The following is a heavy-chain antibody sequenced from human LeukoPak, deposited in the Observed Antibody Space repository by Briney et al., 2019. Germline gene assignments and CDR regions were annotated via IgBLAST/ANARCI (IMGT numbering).Heavy chain of an antibody. CDR2: ITHSGST. J-gene: IGHJ5*02. CDR3: ARGLDVAARRRIDP. D-gene: IGHD6-6*01. V-gene: IGHV4-34*01. CDR1: GGCFSDYY. Sequence: SETLSLTCAVYGGCFSDYYWSWIRQPPGKGLEWIGQITHSGSTNYNPSLKSRVTISVDTSKNQFFLKLSSVTAADTAVYYCARGLDVAARRRIDPWGQGTLVTVSS.